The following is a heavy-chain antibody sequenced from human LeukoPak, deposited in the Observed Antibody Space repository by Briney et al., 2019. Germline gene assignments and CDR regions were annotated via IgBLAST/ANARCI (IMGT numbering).Heavy chain of an antibody. Sequence: SETLSLTCTVSGGSISSGSYYWSWIRQPAGKGLEWIGRIYTSGSTNYYPSLKSRVTISVDTSKNQFSLKLSSVTAADTAVYYCARAPEQYYYDSSGYSAFDIWGQGTMVTVSS. CDR3: ARAPEQYYYDSSGYSAFDI. J-gene: IGHJ3*02. D-gene: IGHD3-22*01. CDR2: IYTSGST. V-gene: IGHV4-61*02. CDR1: GGSISSGSYY.